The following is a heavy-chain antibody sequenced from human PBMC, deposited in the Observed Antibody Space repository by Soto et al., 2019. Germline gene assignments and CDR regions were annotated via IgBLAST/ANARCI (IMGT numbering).Heavy chain of an antibody. D-gene: IGHD5-12*01. CDR3: ARRKGIYRHYLDY. CDR1: GYSFTSYW. Sequence: GESLKISCKGSGYSFTSYWIGWVRQMPRKGLEWMGIIYPGDSDTRYSPSFQGQVTISAEKSISNAYLQWSSLKASDTAILYCARRKGIYRHYLDYWGQGTLVTVS. J-gene: IGHJ4*02. V-gene: IGHV5-51*01. CDR2: IYPGDSDT.